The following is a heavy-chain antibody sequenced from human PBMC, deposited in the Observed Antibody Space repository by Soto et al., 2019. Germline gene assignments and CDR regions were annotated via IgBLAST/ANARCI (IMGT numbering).Heavy chain of an antibody. CDR1: GFTFSSYA. V-gene: IGHV3-30-3*01. CDR2: ISYDGSNK. D-gene: IGHD1-26*01. Sequence: GGSLRLSCAASGFTFSSYAMHWVRQAPGKGLEWVAVISYDGSNKYYADSVKGRFTISRDNSKNTLYLQMNSLRAEDTAVYYCARDPLVGAINNYFDYWGQGTLVTVSS. CDR3: ARDPLVGAINNYFDY. J-gene: IGHJ4*02.